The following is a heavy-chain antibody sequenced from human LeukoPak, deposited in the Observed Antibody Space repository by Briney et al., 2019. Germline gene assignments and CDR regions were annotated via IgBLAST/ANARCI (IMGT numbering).Heavy chain of an antibody. CDR1: GGTFSSYA. J-gene: IGHJ4*02. Sequence: SVKVSCKASGGTFSSYAISWVRQAPGQGLEWMGRIIPIFGTANYAQKFQGRVTITTDGSTSTAYMELSSLRSEDTAVYYCAREDKWELLPGNFDYWGQGTLVTVSS. D-gene: IGHD1-26*01. CDR2: IIPIFGTA. CDR3: AREDKWELLPGNFDY. V-gene: IGHV1-69*05.